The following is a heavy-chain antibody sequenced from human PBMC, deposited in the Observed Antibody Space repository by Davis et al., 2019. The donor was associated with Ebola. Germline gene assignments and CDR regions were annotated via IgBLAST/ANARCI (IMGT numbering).Heavy chain of an antibody. CDR1: GFTFSSYG. V-gene: IGHV3-30*02. J-gene: IGHJ4*02. Sequence: GESLKTSCTAPGFTFSSYGMHRVRQAPGKGLEWVAFIRYDGTNKYYADSVKGRFTISRDNSKNTLYLQMNSLRAEDTAVYYCARDPVAARPGEFDYWGQGTLVTVSS. CDR2: IRYDGTNK. D-gene: IGHD6-6*01. CDR3: ARDPVAARPGEFDY.